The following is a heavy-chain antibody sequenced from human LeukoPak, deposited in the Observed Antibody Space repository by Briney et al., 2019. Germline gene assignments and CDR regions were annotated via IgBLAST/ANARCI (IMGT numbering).Heavy chain of an antibody. CDR3: ARGRYCSSTSCYGMVDY. J-gene: IGHJ4*02. D-gene: IGHD2-2*01. Sequence: PSETLSLTCAVYGGSFSGYYWSWLRQPPGKGLEWLGEINHSGSTNYNPSLKSRVTISVDTSKNQFSLKLSSVTAADTAVYYCARGRYCSSTSCYGMVDYWGQGTLVTVSS. CDR1: GGSFSGYY. CDR2: INHSGST. V-gene: IGHV4-34*01.